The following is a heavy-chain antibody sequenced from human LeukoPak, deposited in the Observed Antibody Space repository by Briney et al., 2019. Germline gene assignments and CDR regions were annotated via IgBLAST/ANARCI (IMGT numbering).Heavy chain of an antibody. V-gene: IGHV4-31*03. J-gene: IGHJ6*02. CDR3: ARERDGYNSAYYYYGMDV. CDR1: GGSISSGGYY. Sequence: SQTLSLTCTVSGGSISSGGYYWSWIRQHPGRGLEWIGYIYYSGTTNYNPSLKSRVTMSVDTSKNQFSLKLSSVTAADTAVYFCARERDGYNSAYYYYGMDVWGQGTMVTVSS. CDR2: IYYSGTT. D-gene: IGHD5-24*01.